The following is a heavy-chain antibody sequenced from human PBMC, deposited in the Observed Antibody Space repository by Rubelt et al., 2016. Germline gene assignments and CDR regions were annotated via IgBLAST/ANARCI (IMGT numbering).Heavy chain of an antibody. CDR2: ISGGGGNT. Sequence: CAASGFTFSNYAMSWARQAPGKGLEWVSAISGGGGNTYYADSVKGRFTISRDNSKNTLYPQMNSLRAEDTAVYYCAKEGQDYYGSGTPDYWGQGTLVTVSS. V-gene: IGHV3-23*01. D-gene: IGHD3-10*01. J-gene: IGHJ4*02. CDR3: AKEGQDYYGSGTPDY. CDR1: GFTFSNYA.